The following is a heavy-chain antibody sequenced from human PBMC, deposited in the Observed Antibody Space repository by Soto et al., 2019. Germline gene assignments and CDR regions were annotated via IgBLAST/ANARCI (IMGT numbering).Heavy chain of an antibody. Sequence: PSETLSLTCTVSGGSISSYYWSWIRQPPGKGLEWIGYIYYSGSTNYNPSLKSRVTISVDTSKNQFSLKLSSVTAVDTAVYYCARGRGGAFDIWGQGKMFTVSS. CDR2: IYYSGST. V-gene: IGHV4-59*01. J-gene: IGHJ3*02. CDR1: GGSISSYY. D-gene: IGHD3-10*01. CDR3: ARGRGGAFDI.